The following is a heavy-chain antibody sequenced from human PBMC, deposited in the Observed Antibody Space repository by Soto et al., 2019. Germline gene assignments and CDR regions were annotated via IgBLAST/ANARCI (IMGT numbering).Heavy chain of an antibody. CDR2: IYKSATT. V-gene: IGHV4-30-4*01. Sequence: PLETLSLTCSVSGYSIFTVDYFWAWIRQPPGQALEYIGYIYKSATTYYNPSFESRVAISLDTSKSQVSFNVAAVTAADTAVYFCARGRYCLTGRCFPNWFDSWGQGTLVTVSS. J-gene: IGHJ5*01. CDR1: GYSIFTVDYF. D-gene: IGHD2-15*01. CDR3: ARGRYCLTGRCFPNWFDS.